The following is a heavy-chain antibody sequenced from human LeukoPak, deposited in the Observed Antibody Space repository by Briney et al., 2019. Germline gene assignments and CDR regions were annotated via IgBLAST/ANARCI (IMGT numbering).Heavy chain of an antibody. J-gene: IGHJ4*02. V-gene: IGHV3-23*01. Sequence: PGGSLGLSCAASGFTFSSYMMNWVRQAPGQGPEWVSGITGSGGSTYYADSVKGRFTISRDNSKNTLYLQMNSLRAEDTAVYFCAKVTVGSSLDMNFDYWGQGTLVTVSS. CDR2: ITGSGGST. CDR1: GFTFSSYM. CDR3: AKVTVGSSLDMNFDY. D-gene: IGHD2-2*03.